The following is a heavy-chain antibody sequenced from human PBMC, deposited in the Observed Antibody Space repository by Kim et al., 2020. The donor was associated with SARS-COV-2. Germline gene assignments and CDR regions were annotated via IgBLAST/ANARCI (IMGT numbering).Heavy chain of an antibody. CDR1: GFSFSNYA. J-gene: IGHJ6*01. V-gene: IGHV3-23*01. CDR3: VKEMFLDENNRISVVRGLSYYGIDG. Sequence: GGSLRLSCEGSGFSFSNYAMSWVRQAPGKGLEWVAVITGSGGDTYYADSVKGRFTISRDISKNTLYLQMNSLRADDTAVYYCVKEMFLDENNRISVVRGLSYYGIDGGGQATTVTASA. CDR2: ITGSGGDT. D-gene: IGHD3-10*01.